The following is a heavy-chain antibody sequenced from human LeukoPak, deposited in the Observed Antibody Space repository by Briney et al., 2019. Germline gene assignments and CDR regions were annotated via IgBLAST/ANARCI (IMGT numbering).Heavy chain of an antibody. J-gene: IGHJ4*02. V-gene: IGHV4-59*08. Sequence: SETLSLTCTVSGGSISSYYWSWIRQPPGKGLEWIGYIYYSGSTNYNPSLKSRVTISVDTSKNQFSLKLSSVTAADTAVYYCSAWELTTDYWGQGTLVTVSS. CDR1: GGSISSYY. D-gene: IGHD1-26*01. CDR2: IYYSGST. CDR3: SAWELTTDY.